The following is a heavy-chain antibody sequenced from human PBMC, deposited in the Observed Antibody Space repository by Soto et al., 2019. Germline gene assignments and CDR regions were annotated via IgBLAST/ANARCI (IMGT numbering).Heavy chain of an antibody. CDR1: GFIFSTNW. D-gene: IGHD2-2*01. J-gene: IGHJ4*02. CDR2: INQDGSQK. Sequence: GGSLRLSCAASGFIFSTNWMGWVRQAPGKGLDWVATINQDGSQKYYVDSMKGRVTISRDNAKNSLYLQMSSLRDDDTAVYYCAKANDYAYAFWGLGTLVTVSS. CDR3: AKANDYAYAF. V-gene: IGHV3-7*01.